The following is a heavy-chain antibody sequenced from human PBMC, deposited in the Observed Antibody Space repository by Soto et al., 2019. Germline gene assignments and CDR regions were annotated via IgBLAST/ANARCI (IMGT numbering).Heavy chain of an antibody. CDR3: ARTEVPAATLHYYYYGTDV. CDR2: INPNSGGT. J-gene: IGHJ6*02. CDR1: GYTFTGYY. V-gene: IGHV1-2*02. D-gene: IGHD2-2*01. Sequence: QVQLVQSGAEVKKPGASVKVSCKASGYTFTGYYMHWVRQAPGQGLEWMGWINPNSGGTNYAQKFQGRVTMTRDTSISTAYMELSRLRSDDTAVYYCARTEVPAATLHYYYYGTDVWGQGTTVTVSS.